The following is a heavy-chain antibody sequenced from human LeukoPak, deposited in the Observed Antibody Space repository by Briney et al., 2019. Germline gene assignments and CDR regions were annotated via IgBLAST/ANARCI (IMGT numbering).Heavy chain of an antibody. J-gene: IGHJ4*02. CDR3: AESAVVGYGYFDY. CDR1: GIGFSTSGVG. D-gene: IGHD2-2*01. V-gene: IGHV2-5*02. Sequence: SGPTLVKVQHPHSPSGTTAGIGFSTSGVGVGWIRQPPGKALEWLALIYWDDDKRYSPSLKSRLTITKDTSKNQVVLTMTKMAAVDTATYYSAESAVVGYGYFDYWGQGTLVTVSS. CDR2: IYWDDDK.